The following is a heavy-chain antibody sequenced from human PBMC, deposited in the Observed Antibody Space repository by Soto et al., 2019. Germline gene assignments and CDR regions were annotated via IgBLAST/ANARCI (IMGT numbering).Heavy chain of an antibody. CDR3: ARDGGVIAAYLDY. J-gene: IGHJ4*02. CDR1: GYTFTSYY. Sequence: GASVKVSCKASGYTFTSYYMNWVRQAPGQGLEWLGIINPSGGCTTYAQRFQGRVTITRDTSASTAYMELSSLRSEDTAVYYCARDGGVIAAYLDYWGQGTLVTVSS. V-gene: IGHV1-46*01. CDR2: INPSGGCT. D-gene: IGHD3-16*02.